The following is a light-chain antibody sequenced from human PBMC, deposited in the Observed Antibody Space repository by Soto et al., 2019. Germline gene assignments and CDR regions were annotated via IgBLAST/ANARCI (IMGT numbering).Light chain of an antibody. J-gene: IGLJ2*01. V-gene: IGLV2-23*02. Sequence: QSALTQPASVSGSPGQSITISCTGTSADVGSYNLVSWYQQHPGKAPKLMIYEVSKRHSGVSNRFSGSKSGNTASLTISGLQAEDEADYSCCSYAGSSTHVVFGGGTKVTVL. CDR3: CSYAGSSTHVV. CDR2: EVS. CDR1: SADVGSYNL.